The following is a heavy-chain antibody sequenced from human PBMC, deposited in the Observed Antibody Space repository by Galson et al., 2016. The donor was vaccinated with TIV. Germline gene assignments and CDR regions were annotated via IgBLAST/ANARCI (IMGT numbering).Heavy chain of an antibody. CDR1: GFTLGDYY. Sequence: SLRLSCAASGFTLGDYYMSWIRQAPGKGLQWLSYITYSGSPKYDADPMTGRLTISMDIAKNSMYLDMNSLRVEDTAVYLWARYRGDSYGMDVWGQGTTVTVSS. D-gene: IGHD1-26*01. CDR2: ITYSGSPK. J-gene: IGHJ6*02. CDR3: ARYRGDSYGMDV. V-gene: IGHV3-11*01.